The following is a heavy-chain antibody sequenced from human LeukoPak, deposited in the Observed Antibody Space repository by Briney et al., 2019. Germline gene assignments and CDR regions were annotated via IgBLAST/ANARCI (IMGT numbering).Heavy chain of an antibody. V-gene: IGHV3-23*01. Sequence: PGGSLRLSCAASGFTFSSYAMSWVRQAPGKGLEWVSAISGSGGSTYYADSVKGRFTISRDNSKNTLFLQMNILRADDTAVYYCAKGRYYYDSSDAFDIWGQGTMVTVSS. CDR3: AKGRYYYDSSDAFDI. D-gene: IGHD3-22*01. J-gene: IGHJ3*02. CDR1: GFTFSSYA. CDR2: ISGSGGST.